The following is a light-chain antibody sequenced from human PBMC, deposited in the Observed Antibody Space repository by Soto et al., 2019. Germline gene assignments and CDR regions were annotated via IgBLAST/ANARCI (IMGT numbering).Light chain of an antibody. V-gene: IGLV2-14*01. Sequence: QSSLNQPSSVSWSSGPSLTISLPVTRRNGCGYNYVSWYQQHPGKAPKLMIYDVSNRPSGVSNRFSGSKSGNTASLTISGLQAEDEADYYCSSYTSSSTLLYVFGTGTKVTVL. J-gene: IGLJ1*01. CDR1: RRNGCGYNY. CDR2: DVS. CDR3: SSYTSSSTLLYV.